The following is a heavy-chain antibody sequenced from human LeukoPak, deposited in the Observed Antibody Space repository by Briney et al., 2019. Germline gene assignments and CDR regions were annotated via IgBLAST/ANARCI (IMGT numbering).Heavy chain of an antibody. CDR1: RGSFSNYY. J-gene: IGHJ4*02. CDR2: INHSGGT. CDR3: ARLIGASAFDY. Sequence: PSGTLSLTCAVYRGSFSNYYWSWIRQPPGKGLEWIGEINHSGGTNYNPSLKSRVTISEDTSKKQFSLKLGSVTAADTAVYYCARLIGASAFDYWGQGTLVTVSS. D-gene: IGHD2-21*01. V-gene: IGHV4-34*01.